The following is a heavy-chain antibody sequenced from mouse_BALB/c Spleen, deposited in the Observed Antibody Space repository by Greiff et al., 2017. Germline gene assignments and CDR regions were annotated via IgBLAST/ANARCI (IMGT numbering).Heavy chain of an antibody. J-gene: IGHJ2*01. V-gene: IGHV1-69*02. CDR3: TKGDVRDY. D-gene: IGHD3-3*01. CDR1: GYTFTSYW. CDR2: IYPSDSYT. Sequence: QVQLQQPGAELVRPGASVKLSCKASGYTFTSYWINWVKQRPGQGLEWIGNIYPSDSYTNYNQKFKAKATLTVDKSSSTAYMQLSSPTSEDSAVYYCTKGDVRDYWGQGTTLTVSA.